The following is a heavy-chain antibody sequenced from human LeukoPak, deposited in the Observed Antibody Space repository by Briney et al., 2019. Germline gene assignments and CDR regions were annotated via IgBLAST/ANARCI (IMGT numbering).Heavy chain of an antibody. CDR1: GYTVTGYY. J-gene: IGHJ5*02. Sequence: ASLKVSCKASGYTVTGYYMHWVRQAPGQGLGWMVRIIANSDDTNYAQMLQGMATMTRDTYISTAYKVMSRLRSDDTAVYYWAKDSGTFDFDHWGQGTLVTVSS. D-gene: IGHD1-14*01. V-gene: IGHV1-2*02. CDR2: IIANSDDT. CDR3: AKDSGTFDFDH.